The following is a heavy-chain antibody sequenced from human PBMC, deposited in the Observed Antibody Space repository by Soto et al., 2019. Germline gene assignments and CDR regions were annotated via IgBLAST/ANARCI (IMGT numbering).Heavy chain of an antibody. D-gene: IGHD3-22*01. CDR3: ARGRVGSGYYLDY. CDR1: GGYFGGYY. Sequence: SEPHSLTSTVEGGYFGGYYWSWIRKPPGKGLEWIGEINHSGSTNYNPSLKSRVTISVDTSKNQFSLKLSSVTAADTAVYYCARGRVGSGYYLDYWGQGTLVTVSS. J-gene: IGHJ4*02. V-gene: IGHV4-34*01. CDR2: INHSGST.